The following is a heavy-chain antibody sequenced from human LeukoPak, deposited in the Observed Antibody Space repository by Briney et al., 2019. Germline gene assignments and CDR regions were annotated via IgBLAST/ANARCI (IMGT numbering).Heavy chain of an antibody. Sequence: ASVKVSCKVSGYTLTELSMHWVRQAPGKGLEWMGGFDPEDGETIYAQKFQGRVTMTEDTSTDTAYMELSSLRSEDTAVYYCATIPSIAVRGVMALRYYGMDAWGQGTTVTVSS. D-gene: IGHD3-10*01. CDR3: ATIPSIAVRGVMALRYYGMDA. V-gene: IGHV1-24*01. CDR1: GYTLTELS. CDR2: FDPEDGET. J-gene: IGHJ6*02.